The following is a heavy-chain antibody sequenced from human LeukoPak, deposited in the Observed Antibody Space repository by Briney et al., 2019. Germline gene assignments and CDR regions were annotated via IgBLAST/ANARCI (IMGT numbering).Heavy chain of an antibody. Sequence: GASVKVSCKASGYTFTSYGISWVRQAPGQGLEWMGWINPNSGGTNYAQKFQGRVTMTRDTSISTAYMELSRLRSDDTAVYYCARSYYDSSGLMLFDYWGQGTLVTVSS. CDR1: GYTFTSYG. J-gene: IGHJ4*02. D-gene: IGHD3-22*01. CDR2: INPNSGGT. V-gene: IGHV1-2*02. CDR3: ARSYYDSSGLMLFDY.